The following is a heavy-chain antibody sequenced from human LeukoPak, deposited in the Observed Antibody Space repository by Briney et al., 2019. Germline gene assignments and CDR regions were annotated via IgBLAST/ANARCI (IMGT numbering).Heavy chain of an antibody. Sequence: SETLSLTCAVYGGSFSDYYWSWIRQPPGKGLEWIGEINHSGSTNYNPSLKSRVTISVDTSKNQFSLKLSSVTAADTAVYYCARKSYYYGRFDYWGQGTLVTVSS. V-gene: IGHV4-34*01. J-gene: IGHJ4*02. D-gene: IGHD3-10*01. CDR1: GGSFSDYY. CDR2: INHSGST. CDR3: ARKSYYYGRFDY.